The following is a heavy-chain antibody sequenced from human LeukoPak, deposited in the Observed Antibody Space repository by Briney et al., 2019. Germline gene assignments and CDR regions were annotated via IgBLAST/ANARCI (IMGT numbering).Heavy chain of an antibody. CDR1: GYTFTSYD. V-gene: IGHV1-8*03. J-gene: IGHJ4*02. D-gene: IGHD3-9*01. Sequence: APVKVSCKASGYTFTSYDINWVRQATGQGLEWMGWMNPNSGNTGYAQKFQGRVTITRNTSISTAYMELSSLRSEDTAVYYCARKLRYFDRTPLGYWGQGTLVTVSS. CDR3: ARKLRYFDRTPLGY. CDR2: MNPNSGNT.